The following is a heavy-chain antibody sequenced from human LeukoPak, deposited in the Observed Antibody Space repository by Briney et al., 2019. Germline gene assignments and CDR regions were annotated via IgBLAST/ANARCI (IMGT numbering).Heavy chain of an antibody. J-gene: IGHJ5*02. D-gene: IGHD3-22*01. CDR1: GGTFSSYA. Sequence: ASVKVSCKASGGTFSSYAFSWVRQAPGQGLEWMGIINPSGGSTSYAQKFQGRVTMTRDTSTSTVYMELSSLRSEDTAVYYCAEEVYYDSSGYYPNWFDPWGQGTLVTVSS. CDR2: INPSGGST. V-gene: IGHV1-46*01. CDR3: AEEVYYDSSGYYPNWFDP.